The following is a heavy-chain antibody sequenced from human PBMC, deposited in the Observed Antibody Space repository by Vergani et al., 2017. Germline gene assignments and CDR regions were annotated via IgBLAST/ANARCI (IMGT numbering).Heavy chain of an antibody. Sequence: VQLVESGGGVVQPGESLRLSCAASGFPFSTYGMHWVRQAPGKGLEWVSSISSSSSYIYYADSVKGRFTISRDNAKNSLYLQMNSLRAEDTAVYYCARDRKIAAAGTGWFDPWGQGTLVTVSS. J-gene: IGHJ5*02. D-gene: IGHD6-13*01. V-gene: IGHV3-21*02. CDR2: ISSSSSYI. CDR3: ARDRKIAAAGTGWFDP. CDR1: GFPFSTYG.